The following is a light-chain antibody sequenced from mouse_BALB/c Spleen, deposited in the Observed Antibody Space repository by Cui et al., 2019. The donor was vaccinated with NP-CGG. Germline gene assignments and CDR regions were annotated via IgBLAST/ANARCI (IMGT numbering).Light chain of an antibody. Sequence: QPVVANEYALTTSPGETVTLTCRSSTGAVTTSNYANWVQEKPDHLFTGLIGGTNNRAPGVPARFSGSLIGDKAALTITGAQTEDEAIYFCALWYSNHWVFGGGTKLTVL. V-gene: IGLV1*01. CDR1: TGAVTTSNY. J-gene: IGLJ1*01. CDR2: GTN. CDR3: ALWYSNHWV.